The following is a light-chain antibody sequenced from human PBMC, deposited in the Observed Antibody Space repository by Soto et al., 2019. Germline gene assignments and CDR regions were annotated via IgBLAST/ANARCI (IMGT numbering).Light chain of an antibody. CDR1: QALSNY. J-gene: IGKJ1*01. CDR2: AAS. Sequence: DIQMTQSPSVLSASVGDTVTTTCRASQALSNYLAWYQQKPGKAPNLLIYAASSLQSGVPSRFSGSGSGTDFTLTISSLQSEDFATYYCQQHYITPWTFGQGTKVDIK. CDR3: QQHYITPWT. V-gene: IGKV1-39*01.